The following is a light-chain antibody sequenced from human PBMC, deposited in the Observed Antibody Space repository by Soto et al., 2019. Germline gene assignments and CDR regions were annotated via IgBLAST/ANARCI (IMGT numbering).Light chain of an antibody. V-gene: IGKV1-27*01. CDR1: QVISNC. J-gene: IGKJ4*02. CDR3: QSCYRPPFT. Sequence: DIQMTQSPSSLSASVGDRVTITCRASQVISNCLAWYQQKPGEVPKLLISAASTLQSGVPSRFGGRGSGTDFTLTISRLQPEDVGSYFCQSCYRPPFTFGGGTKLEIK. CDR2: AAS.